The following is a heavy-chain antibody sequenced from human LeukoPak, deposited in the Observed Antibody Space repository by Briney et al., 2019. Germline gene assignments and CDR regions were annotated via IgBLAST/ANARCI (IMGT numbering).Heavy chain of an antibody. D-gene: IGHD3-10*01. CDR2: IYYSGST. CDR1: VGSISSSSYY. J-gene: IGHJ4*02. V-gene: IGHV4-39*01. Sequence: SETLSLTGTVFVGSISSSSYYWGWFRKPPGKGLEWMGSIYYSGSTCYNPSLKSRVTISVDTSKNQFSLKLSSVTAADTAVYYCASESYYGSGSLHKYYFDYWGQGTLVTVSS. CDR3: ASESYYGSGSLHKYYFDY.